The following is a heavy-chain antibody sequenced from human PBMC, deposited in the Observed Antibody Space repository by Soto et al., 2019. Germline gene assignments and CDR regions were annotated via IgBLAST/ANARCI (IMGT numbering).Heavy chain of an antibody. J-gene: IGHJ4*02. CDR1: GCSISSGGYS. CDR2: IYHSGMP. CDR3: AIVPDR. D-gene: IGHD2-2*01. V-gene: IGHV4-30-2*01. Sequence: QLQMQEYGSGLVKHSQTLSLTCAVSGCSISSGGYSWSWIRQPPGKGLEWIGYIYHSGMPYYNPSLKSGDDISVDRSKNQFSLKLSSVTAADTAVYYCAIVPDRWGQGTLVTVS.